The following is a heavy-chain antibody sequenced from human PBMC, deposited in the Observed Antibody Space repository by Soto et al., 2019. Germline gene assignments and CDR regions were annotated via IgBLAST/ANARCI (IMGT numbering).Heavy chain of an antibody. CDR1: GGSFSGYY. V-gene: IGHV4-34*01. CDR3: AREPLINDIVVVPAAIARPNYFDY. CDR2: INHSGST. D-gene: IGHD2-2*01. Sequence: PSETLSLTCAVYGGSFSGYYWSWIRQPPGKGLEWIGEINHSGSTNYNPSLKSRVTISVDTSKNQFSLKLSSVTAADTAVYYCAREPLINDIVVVPAAIARPNYFDYWGQGTLVTVSS. J-gene: IGHJ4*02.